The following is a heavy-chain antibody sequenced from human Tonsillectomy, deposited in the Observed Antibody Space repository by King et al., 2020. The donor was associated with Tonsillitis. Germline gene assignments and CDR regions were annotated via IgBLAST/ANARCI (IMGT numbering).Heavy chain of an antibody. CDR2: ISYDGSNK. Sequence: VQLVESGGGVVQPGRSLRLSCAASGFTFSSYGMHWVRQAPGKGLEWVAVISYDGSNKYYADSVKGRFTISRDNSKNTLYLQMNSLRGEDTAVYYCAKDPRVPAAIIYHYLYGMDVWGQGTTVTVSS. J-gene: IGHJ6*02. CDR1: GFTFSSYG. CDR3: AKDPRVPAAIIYHYLYGMDV. V-gene: IGHV3-30*18. D-gene: IGHD2-2*02.